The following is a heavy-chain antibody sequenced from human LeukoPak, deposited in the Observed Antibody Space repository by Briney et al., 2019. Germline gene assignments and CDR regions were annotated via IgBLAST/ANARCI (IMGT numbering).Heavy chain of an antibody. CDR1: GYTFTGYY. D-gene: IGHD6-6*01. CDR2: INPNSGGT. J-gene: IGHJ4*02. V-gene: IGHV1-2*02. CDR3: ARDGEIAAPGDY. Sequence: ASVKVSCKASGYTFTGYYIHWVRQAPGQGLEWMGWINPNSGGTNYAQKFQGRVTMTRDTSISTAYMELSRLRSDDTAVYYCARDGEIAAPGDYWGQGTLVTVSS.